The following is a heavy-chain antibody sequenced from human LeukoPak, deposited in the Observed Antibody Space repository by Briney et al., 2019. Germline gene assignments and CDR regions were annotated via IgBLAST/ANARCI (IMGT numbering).Heavy chain of an antibody. Sequence: PGRSLRLSCAASGFTFGSYTMHWVRQAPGKGLEWVAVFYYDGSFKYYADSVKGRFTISRDISENTLHLQMNSLRAEDTAVYYCARDLKVKDWSTWFDRWGQGTLVTVSS. J-gene: IGHJ5*02. D-gene: IGHD3/OR15-3a*01. V-gene: IGHV3-33*01. CDR1: GFTFGSYT. CDR2: FYYDGSFK. CDR3: ARDLKVKDWSTWFDR.